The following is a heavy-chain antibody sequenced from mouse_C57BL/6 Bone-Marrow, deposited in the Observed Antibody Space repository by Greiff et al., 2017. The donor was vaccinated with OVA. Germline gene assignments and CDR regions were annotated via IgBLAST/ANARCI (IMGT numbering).Heavy chain of an antibody. CDR1: GFSLTSYA. V-gene: IGHV2-9-1*01. D-gene: IGHD1-1*01. CDR2: IWPGGGT. J-gene: IGHJ3*01. Sequence: VQLVESGPGLVAPSQSLSITCTVSGFSLTSYAISWVRQPPGKGLEWLGVIWPGGGTNYNSALKSRLSISKDNSKSQVFLKMNSLQTDDTAGYYCAMYYYGSSEFAYWGQGTLVTVSA. CDR3: AMYYYGSSEFAY.